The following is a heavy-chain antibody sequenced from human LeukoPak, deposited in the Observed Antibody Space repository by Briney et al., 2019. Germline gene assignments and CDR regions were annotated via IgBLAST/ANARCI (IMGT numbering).Heavy chain of an antibody. Sequence: SETLSLTCAVYGGSFSGYYWSWIRQPPGKGLEWIGEINHSGSTNYNPSLKSRVTISVDTSKNQFSLKLSSVTAADTAVYYCARYNWNSRGKDYWGQGTLVTVSS. D-gene: IGHD1-7*01. V-gene: IGHV4-34*01. CDR3: ARYNWNSRGKDY. CDR1: GGSFSGYY. CDR2: INHSGST. J-gene: IGHJ4*02.